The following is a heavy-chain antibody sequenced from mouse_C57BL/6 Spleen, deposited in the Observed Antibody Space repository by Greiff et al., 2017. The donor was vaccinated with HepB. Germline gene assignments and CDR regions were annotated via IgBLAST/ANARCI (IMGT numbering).Heavy chain of an antibody. D-gene: IGHD1-1*01. J-gene: IGHJ2*01. CDR3: ARVLYYGSTPFDY. V-gene: IGHV1-69*01. CDR2: IDPSDSYT. CDR1: GYTFTSYW. Sequence: QVQLQQPGAELVMPGASVKLSCKASGYTFTSYWMHWVKQRPGQGLEWIGEIDPSDSYTNYNQKFKGKSTLTVDKSSSTAYMQLSSLTSEDSAVYYCARVLYYGSTPFDYWGQGTTLTVSS.